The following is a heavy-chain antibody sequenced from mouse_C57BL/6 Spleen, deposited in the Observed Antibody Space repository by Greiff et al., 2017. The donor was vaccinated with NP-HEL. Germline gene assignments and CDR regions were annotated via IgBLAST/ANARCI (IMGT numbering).Heavy chain of an antibody. CDR2: ISSGSSTI. CDR1: GFTFSDYG. CDR3: ARSLTFYAMDY. J-gene: IGHJ4*01. D-gene: IGHD4-1*01. V-gene: IGHV5-17*01. Sequence: EVQLQQSGGGLVKPGGSLKLSCAASGFTFSDYGMHWVRQAPEKGLEWVAYISSGSSTIYYADTVKGRFTISRDNAKNTLFLQMTSLRSEDTAMYYCARSLTFYAMDYWGQGTSVTVSS.